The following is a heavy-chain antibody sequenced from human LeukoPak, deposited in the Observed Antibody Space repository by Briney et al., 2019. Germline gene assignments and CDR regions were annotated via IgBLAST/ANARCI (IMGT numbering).Heavy chain of an antibody. Sequence: GGSLRLSCEASGFTFSDYSMNWVRQAPGEGLEWLSYITSTSDTIYYADSVKGRFTSSRDNAKNSVYLQMNSLRAEDTAVYYCARSSGYPFFDYWGQGTLVTVST. CDR3: ARSSGYPFFDY. D-gene: IGHD3-22*01. CDR1: GFTFSDYS. V-gene: IGHV3-48*01. CDR2: ITSTSDTI. J-gene: IGHJ4*02.